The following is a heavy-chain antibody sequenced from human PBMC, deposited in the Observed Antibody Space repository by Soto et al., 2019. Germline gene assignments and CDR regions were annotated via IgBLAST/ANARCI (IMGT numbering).Heavy chain of an antibody. D-gene: IGHD3-10*01. J-gene: IGHJ3*02. Sequence: EVQLLESGGGLVQPGGSLRLSCAASGFTFSSYAMSWVRQAPGKGLEWVSAISGSGGSTYYADSVKGRFTISRDNSKNTLYLQMNSLRAEDTAVYYCARRPGIYYDRGDAFDIWGQGTMVTVSS. V-gene: IGHV3-23*01. CDR3: ARRPGIYYDRGDAFDI. CDR2: ISGSGGST. CDR1: GFTFSSYA.